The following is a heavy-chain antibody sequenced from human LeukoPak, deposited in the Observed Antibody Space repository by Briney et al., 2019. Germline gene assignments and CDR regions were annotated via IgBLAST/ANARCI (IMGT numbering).Heavy chain of an antibody. V-gene: IGHV3-23*01. CDR3: SGHGSSSY. J-gene: IGHJ4*02. CDR1: GFTFSSYA. D-gene: IGHD6-13*01. Sequence: GGSLRLSCAASGFTFSSYAMSWFRQAPGKGLEWVSDISGSGYTYYAESVKGRFTISRDNSKNTLYLQMSSLRAEDTALYYASGHGSSSYWGQGTLVAVSS. CDR2: ISGSGYT.